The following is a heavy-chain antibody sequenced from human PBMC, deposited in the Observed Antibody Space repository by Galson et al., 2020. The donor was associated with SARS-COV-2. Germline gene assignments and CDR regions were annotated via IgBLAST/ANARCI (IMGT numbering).Heavy chain of an antibody. CDR1: GDSVSSKSAA. Sequence: SQTLSLTCAISGDSVSSKSAAWNWIRQSPSRGLEWLGRTYYRSRWYNDYAVSMKSRITINPDTSKNHFSLQLNSVTPEDTAVYYCARDIQLWINDNHYYMDVWGKGTTVTVSS. CDR3: ARDIQLWINDNHYYMDV. D-gene: IGHD5-18*01. CDR2: TYYRSRWYN. V-gene: IGHV6-1*01. J-gene: IGHJ6*03.